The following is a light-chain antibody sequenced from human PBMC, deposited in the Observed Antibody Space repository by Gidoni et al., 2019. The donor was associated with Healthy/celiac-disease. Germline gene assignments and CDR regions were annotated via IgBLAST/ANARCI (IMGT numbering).Light chain of an antibody. J-gene: IGKJ4*01. Sequence: DIVFTPSPATLSLSPVERATLSCRASQSVSSYLAWYQQKPGQAPRRLIYDASNRATGIPARFSGSGSGTDFTLTISSLEPEDFAVYYCQQRSNWPLTFGGGTKVEIK. V-gene: IGKV3-11*01. CDR2: DAS. CDR1: QSVSSY. CDR3: QQRSNWPLT.